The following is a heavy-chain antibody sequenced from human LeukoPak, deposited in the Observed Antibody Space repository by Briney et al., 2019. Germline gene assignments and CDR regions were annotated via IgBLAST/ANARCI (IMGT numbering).Heavy chain of an antibody. CDR3: ARDPGYCSGGSCYSDY. CDR2: INRSGST. Sequence: SETLSLTCAVYGGSFSGYYWSWIRQPPGKGLEWIGEINRSGSTNYNPSLKSRVTISVDTSKNQFSLKLSSVTAADTAVYYCARDPGYCSGGSCYSDYWGQGTLVTVSS. D-gene: IGHD2-15*01. CDR1: GGSFSGYY. J-gene: IGHJ4*02. V-gene: IGHV4-34*01.